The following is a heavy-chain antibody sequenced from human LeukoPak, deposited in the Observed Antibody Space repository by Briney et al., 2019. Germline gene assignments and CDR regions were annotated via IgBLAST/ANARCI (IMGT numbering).Heavy chain of an antibody. Sequence: ASVKVSCKASGGTFSSYAISWVRQAPGQGLEWMGGIIPIFGTANYAQKFQGRVTITTDESTSTAYMELSSLRSEDTAVYYCATFKGFIAARPPYAFDIWGQGTMVTVSS. CDR1: GGTFSSYA. D-gene: IGHD2-15*01. V-gene: IGHV1-69*05. CDR3: ATFKGFIAARPPYAFDI. J-gene: IGHJ3*02. CDR2: IIPIFGTA.